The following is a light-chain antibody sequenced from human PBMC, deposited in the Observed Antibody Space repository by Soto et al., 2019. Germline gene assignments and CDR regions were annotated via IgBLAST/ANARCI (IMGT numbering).Light chain of an antibody. CDR1: QGISNY. CDR2: TAS. CDR3: QKYNSDSLT. J-gene: IGKJ4*01. V-gene: IGKV1-27*01. Sequence: DIQMTQTPSSLSASVGDRVTITCRASQGISNYLAWYQQKPGKVPKLLIYTASTFQSGVRSRFSGSGSGTDFNLTKSSLQPEDVATYYWQKYNSDSLTFGVRTKVESK.